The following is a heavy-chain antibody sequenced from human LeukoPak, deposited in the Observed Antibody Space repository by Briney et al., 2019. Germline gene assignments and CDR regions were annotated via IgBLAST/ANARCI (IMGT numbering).Heavy chain of an antibody. J-gene: IGHJ4*02. Sequence: SVKVSCKASGYTFTSYGISWVRQAPGQGLEWMGRIIPIFGTANYAQKLQGRVTISTDESTSTAYMDLSSLRSEDTAVYYCARSYYYDSSGPLAGAYFDYWGQGTLVTVSS. CDR2: IIPIFGTA. D-gene: IGHD3-22*01. V-gene: IGHV1-69*05. CDR1: GYTFTSYG. CDR3: ARSYYYDSSGPLAGAYFDY.